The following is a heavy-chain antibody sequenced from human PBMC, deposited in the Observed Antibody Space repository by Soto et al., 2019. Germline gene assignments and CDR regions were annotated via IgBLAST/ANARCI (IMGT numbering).Heavy chain of an antibody. D-gene: IGHD3-3*01. V-gene: IGHV1-3*01. CDR3: ERDNAYYDFWRDY. CDR1: GYTFTSYA. Sequence: QVQLVQSGAEVKKPGASVKVSCKASGYTFTSYAMHWVRQAPGQRLEWMGWINAGNGNTKYSQKFQGRVTITRDTSASTAYMELSSLRSEDTAVYYCERDNAYYDFWRDYWGQGTLVTVSS. J-gene: IGHJ4*02. CDR2: INAGNGNT.